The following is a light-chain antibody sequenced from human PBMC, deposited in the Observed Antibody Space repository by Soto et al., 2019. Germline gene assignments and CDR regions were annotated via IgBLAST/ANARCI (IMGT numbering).Light chain of an antibody. J-gene: IGLJ1*01. CDR1: TVAVTSGHY. Sequence: QAVVTQEPSLTVSPGGSVTLTCGSSTVAVTSGHYPYWFQQKPGQAPRPLIYDTSTTHSWPPARFSGSHLCVKRALTLFGAQPEDEAEYYCLLSYSGALYVFGTGTKVTAL. V-gene: IGLV7-46*02. CDR3: LLSYSGALYV. CDR2: DTS.